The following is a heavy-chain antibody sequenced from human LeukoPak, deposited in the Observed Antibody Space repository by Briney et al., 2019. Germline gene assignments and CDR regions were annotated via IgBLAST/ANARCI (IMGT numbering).Heavy chain of an antibody. CDR3: ARGQKYRNGYTVTELGSGYFDY. Sequence: PSETLSLTCTVSGGSIDRSSSYWSWIRQPAGKGLEWIGRIYTSGSTNYNPSLKSRVTMSVDTSKNQFSLKLSSVTAADTAVYYCARGQKYRNGYTVTELGSGYFDYWGQGTLVTVSS. CDR2: IYTSGST. CDR1: GGSIDRSSSY. V-gene: IGHV4-4*07. J-gene: IGHJ4*02. D-gene: IGHD5-18*01.